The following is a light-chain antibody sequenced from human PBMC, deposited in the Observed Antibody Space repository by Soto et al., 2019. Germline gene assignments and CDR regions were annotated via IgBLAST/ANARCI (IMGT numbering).Light chain of an antibody. V-gene: IGKV3-15*01. CDR2: DTS. CDR3: QHTLKWPPT. CDR1: QSVNRH. J-gene: IGKJ1*01. Sequence: ILMTPSPSSLSVTQGERVTLSCRASQSVNRHVLWYQHRPGQAPRLLIYDTSARAAGIPARFSGSGSATEVTLTISRLQSEDFEIYYCQHTLKWPPTCGQGTKLDIK.